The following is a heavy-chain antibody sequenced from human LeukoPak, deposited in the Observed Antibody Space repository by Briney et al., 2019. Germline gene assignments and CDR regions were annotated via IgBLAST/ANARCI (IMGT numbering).Heavy chain of an antibody. CDR1: GFTFSSYA. J-gene: IGHJ3*02. CDR2: IGTAGDT. Sequence: PGGSLRLSCAASGFTFSSYAMSWVRQATGKGLEWVSAIGTAGDTYYPGSVKGRFTISRENAKNSLYLQMNSLRAGDTAVYYCARANRYYYGSGDAFDIWGQGTMVTVSS. D-gene: IGHD3-10*01. V-gene: IGHV3-13*01. CDR3: ARANRYYYGSGDAFDI.